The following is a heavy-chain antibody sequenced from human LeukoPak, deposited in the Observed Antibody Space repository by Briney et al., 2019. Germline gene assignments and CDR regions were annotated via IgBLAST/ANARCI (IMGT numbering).Heavy chain of an antibody. Sequence: GASVKVSCKASGYTFTGYYMHWVRQAPGQGLEWMGWINPNSGGTNYAQKFQGRVTMTRDTSIGTAYMELSRLRSDDTAVYYCARAIRGYSSSWYVLADYWGQGTLVTVSS. CDR1: GYTFTGYY. J-gene: IGHJ4*02. D-gene: IGHD6-13*01. CDR2: INPNSGGT. CDR3: ARAIRGYSSSWYVLADY. V-gene: IGHV1-2*02.